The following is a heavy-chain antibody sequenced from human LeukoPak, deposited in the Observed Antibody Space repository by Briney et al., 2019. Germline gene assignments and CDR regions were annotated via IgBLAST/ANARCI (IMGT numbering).Heavy chain of an antibody. V-gene: IGHV1-46*01. J-gene: IGHJ4*02. CDR3: ARDLMDGSGSYRYYFDY. CDR1: GYTFTSYY. D-gene: IGHD3-10*01. Sequence: ASVKVSCKASGYTFTSYYMRWVRQAPGQGLEWMGIINPSGGSTSYAQKFQGRVTMTRDTSTSTVYMELSSLRSEDTAVYYCARDLMDGSGSYRYYFDYWGQGTLVTVSS. CDR2: INPSGGST.